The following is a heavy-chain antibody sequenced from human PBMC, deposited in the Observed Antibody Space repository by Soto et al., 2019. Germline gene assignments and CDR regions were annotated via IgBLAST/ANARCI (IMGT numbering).Heavy chain of an antibody. D-gene: IGHD3-10*01. Sequence: EVQLVESGGGLVQPGGSLKLSCAASGFTFSASAMHWVRQASGKGLEWVGRIRSKGNNYATEYAASMNGRFTISRDDSKNTAYLQMNSLKNEDTAVYYCTRFASTLSWFFDLWGRGSLVTVSS. J-gene: IGHJ2*01. CDR1: GFTFSASA. CDR2: IRSKGNNYAT. V-gene: IGHV3-73*02. CDR3: TRFASTLSWFFDL.